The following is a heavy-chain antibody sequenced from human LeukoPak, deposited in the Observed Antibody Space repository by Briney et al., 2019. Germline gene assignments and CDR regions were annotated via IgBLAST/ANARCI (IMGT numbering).Heavy chain of an antibody. D-gene: IGHD3-22*01. V-gene: IGHV3-7*03. Sequence: GGSLRLSCAASGFTFSSYWMSWVRQAPGKGPEWVANIKQDGSEKYYVDSVKGRFTISRDNAKNSLYLQMNSLRAEDTAVYYCAREIYDSSGYYYTDAFDIWGQGTMVTVSS. CDR1: GFTFSSYW. CDR3: AREIYDSSGYYYTDAFDI. J-gene: IGHJ3*02. CDR2: IKQDGSEK.